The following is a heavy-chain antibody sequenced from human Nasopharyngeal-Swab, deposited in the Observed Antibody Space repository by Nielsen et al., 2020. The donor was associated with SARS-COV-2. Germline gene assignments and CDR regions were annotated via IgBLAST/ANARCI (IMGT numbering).Heavy chain of an antibody. CDR1: GFTFSSYN. CDR3: ARGCVLTGPSCYYYGMDV. V-gene: IGHV3-21*01. Sequence: GGSLRLSFAAPGFTFSSYNMNWVPQAPGKGLEGVSSISSSSTNIYYADPVKGRFTISRDNAKNSLYLQMNSLRAEDTAVYYCARGCVLTGPSCYYYGMDVWGQGTTVTVSS. D-gene: IGHD3-9*01. J-gene: IGHJ6*02. CDR2: ISSSSTNI.